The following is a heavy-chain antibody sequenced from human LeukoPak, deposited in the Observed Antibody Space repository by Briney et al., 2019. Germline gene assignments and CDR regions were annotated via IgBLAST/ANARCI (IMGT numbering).Heavy chain of an antibody. CDR3: VYYDSSGYYYGRLRY. V-gene: IGHV3-23*01. CDR1: GHRYSSHA. Sequence: GGSLRLSCATSGHRYSSHAMSWARQAPGKGPDWVSVISGSGESTYYADSEKGRFTISRDNSKNTLYLQMNSLRAEDTAIYYCVYYDSSGYYYGRLRYWGQGTLVTVSS. CDR2: ISGSGEST. J-gene: IGHJ4*02. D-gene: IGHD3-22*01.